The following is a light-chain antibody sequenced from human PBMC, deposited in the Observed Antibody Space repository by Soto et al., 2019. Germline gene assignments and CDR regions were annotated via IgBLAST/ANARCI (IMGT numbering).Light chain of an antibody. CDR3: MLDFRYFWA. J-gene: IGKJ1*01. CDR2: AAY. V-gene: IGKV1-9*01. Sequence: DIKLTQSPSFLSASVGDRVTITCRASQGISSYLAWYQQKPGKVPKLLIYAAYILQSGVQSRFSGSGSGTDFTLTIRSLQPEDFATYYCMLDFRYFWAFGQGTKVDIK. CDR1: QGISSY.